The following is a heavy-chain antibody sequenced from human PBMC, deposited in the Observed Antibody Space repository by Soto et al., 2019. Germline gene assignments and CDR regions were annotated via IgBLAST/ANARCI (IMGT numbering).Heavy chain of an antibody. CDR3: AREGSDSNDAFDI. CDR2: IIPIFGTA. Sequence: QVQLVQSGAEVKKPGSSVKVSCKASGGTFSSYAISWVRQAPGQGLEWMGGIIPIFGTANYAQKFQGRVTSXAXGSTSTAYMELSSLRSEDTAVYYCAREGSDSNDAFDIWGQGTMVTVSS. V-gene: IGHV1-69*12. J-gene: IGHJ3*02. D-gene: IGHD3-22*01. CDR1: GGTFSSYA.